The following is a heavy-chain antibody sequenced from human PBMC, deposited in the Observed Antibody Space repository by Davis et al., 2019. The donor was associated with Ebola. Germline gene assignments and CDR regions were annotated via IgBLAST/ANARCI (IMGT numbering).Heavy chain of an antibody. J-gene: IGHJ4*02. CDR3: ARDYRHGVDY. CDR2: IRASGGTT. Sequence: GESLKISCAASGFTFSSYAMTWVRQAPGKGLEWVSAIRASGGTTYYADSVKGRFTISRDNAKNSLYLQMNSLRAEDTAVYYCARDYRHGVDYWGQGTLVTVSS. CDR1: GFTFSSYA. D-gene: IGHD2-8*01. V-gene: IGHV3-23*01.